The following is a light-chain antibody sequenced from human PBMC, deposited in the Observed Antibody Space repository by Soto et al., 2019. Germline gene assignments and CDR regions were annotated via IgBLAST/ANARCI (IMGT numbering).Light chain of an antibody. J-gene: IGKJ1*01. CDR2: AAS. CDR1: QSISSY. Sequence: DIQMTQSPSSLSASVGDRVTITCRASQSISSYLNWYQQKPGKAPKLLIYAASSLQSGVPSRFSGSGSGTDFTLTISSLQPEDFATYYCQQYDDYPWTFGQGTKVDIK. V-gene: IGKV1-39*01. CDR3: QQYDDYPWT.